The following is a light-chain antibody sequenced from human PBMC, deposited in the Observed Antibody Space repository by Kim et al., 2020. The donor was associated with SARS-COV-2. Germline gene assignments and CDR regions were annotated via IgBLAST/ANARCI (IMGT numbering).Light chain of an antibody. CDR1: SLRSYD. CDR2: GKN. Sequence: SSELTQDTAVSVALGQTVRITCQGDSLRSYDASWYQQKPGQAPVLVIYGKNNRPSGIPDRFSGSSSGNTASLTITGAQAEDEADYYCNSRDSSGNHWVFGGGTQLTVL. V-gene: IGLV3-19*01. CDR3: NSRDSSGNHWV. J-gene: IGLJ3*02.